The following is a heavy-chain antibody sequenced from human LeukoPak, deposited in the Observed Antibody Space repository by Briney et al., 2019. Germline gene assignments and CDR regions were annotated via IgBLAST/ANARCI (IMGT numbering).Heavy chain of an antibody. V-gene: IGHV1-69*04. CDR2: IIPILGIA. CDR3: ARVASGGPDY. D-gene: IGHD2-15*01. Sequence: GASVKVSCKASGGTFSSYAISWVRPAPGQGLEWMGRIIPILGIANYAQKFQGRVTITADKSTSTAYMELSSLRSEDTAVYYCARVASGGPDYWGQGTGDTVSS. J-gene: IGHJ4*02. CDR1: GGTFSSYA.